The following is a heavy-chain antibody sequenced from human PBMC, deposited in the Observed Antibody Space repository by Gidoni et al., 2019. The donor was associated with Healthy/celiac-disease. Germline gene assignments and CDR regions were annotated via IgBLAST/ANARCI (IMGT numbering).Heavy chain of an antibody. Sequence: QVQLVQSGAEVKKPGSSVKVSCKDSGGPFSSYAISWVRQAPGQGLEWMGGIIPIFGTANYAQKFQGRVTITADESTSTAYMELSSLRSEETAVYYCARDLTTVTNYFDYWGQGTLVTVSS. CDR3: ARDLTTVTNYFDY. CDR2: IIPIFGTA. D-gene: IGHD4-17*01. V-gene: IGHV1-69*01. CDR1: GGPFSSYA. J-gene: IGHJ4*02.